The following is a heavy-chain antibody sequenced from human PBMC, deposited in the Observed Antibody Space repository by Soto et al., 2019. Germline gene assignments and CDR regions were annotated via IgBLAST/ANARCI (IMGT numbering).Heavy chain of an antibody. Sequence: QVTLKESGPVLVKPTETLTLTCTVSGFALSNARMGVSWIRQPPGKALELLAHIFSNDEKSYSTSLKSRLTITKDTSKRHVVLTMTNMDPVDTATDYCARITRVVVITVNDAFDIWGQGTMVTVSS. J-gene: IGHJ3*02. D-gene: IGHD3-22*01. CDR3: ARITRVVVITVNDAFDI. CDR2: IFSNDEK. CDR1: GFALSNARMG. V-gene: IGHV2-26*01.